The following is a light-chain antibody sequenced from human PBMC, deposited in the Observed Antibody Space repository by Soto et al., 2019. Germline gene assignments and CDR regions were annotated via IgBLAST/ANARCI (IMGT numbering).Light chain of an antibody. Sequence: QSALTQPPSASGSPGQSVAISCTGTSSDVGGYNYVSWYQQHPGKAPKLMIYEDNKRPSGVSNRFSGSKSGNTASLTISGLQAEDEADYYCCAYVRSNALLFGGGTKVTVL. J-gene: IGLJ2*01. CDR2: EDN. CDR3: CAYVRSNALL. CDR1: SSDVGGYNY. V-gene: IGLV2-23*01.